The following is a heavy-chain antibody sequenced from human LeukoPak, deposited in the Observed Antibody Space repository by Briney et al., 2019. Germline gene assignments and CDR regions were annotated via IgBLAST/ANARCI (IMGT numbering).Heavy chain of an antibody. D-gene: IGHD4-11*01. Sequence: GGSLRLSCAASGFTFSDHYMDWVRQAPGKGLEWVGRTRNKANSYTTEYAASVRGRFTISRDDSKNSLYLQMNSLKIEDTAAYYCAREGFSNSPLDYWGQGTLVTVSS. V-gene: IGHV3-72*01. CDR3: AREGFSNSPLDY. J-gene: IGHJ4*02. CDR1: GFTFSDHY. CDR2: TRNKANSYTT.